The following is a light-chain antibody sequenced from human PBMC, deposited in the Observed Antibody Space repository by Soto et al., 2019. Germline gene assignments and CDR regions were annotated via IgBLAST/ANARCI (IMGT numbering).Light chain of an antibody. J-gene: IGLJ3*02. CDR3: SSYSSSTTKWV. V-gene: IGLV2-14*01. Sequence: QSVLTQPASVSGSLGQSITLSCTGSSSDIGNYDHVSWYQQKPGKAPQVIIYEVNSRASGISSRFSASKSGNTASLTISGLQAEDEADYHCSSYSSSTTKWVFGGGTKVTVL. CDR1: SSDIGNYDH. CDR2: EVN.